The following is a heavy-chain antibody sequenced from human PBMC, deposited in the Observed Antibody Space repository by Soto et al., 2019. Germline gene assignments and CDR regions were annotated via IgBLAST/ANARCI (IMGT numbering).Heavy chain of an antibody. CDR2: IIPIFGTA. CDR1: GGTFSSYA. V-gene: IGHV1-69*13. J-gene: IGHJ6*02. D-gene: IGHD5-12*01. CDR3: ARAPVDIVATNYYYYGMDV. Sequence: VASVKVSCKASGGTFSSYAISWVRQAPGQGLEWMGGIIPIFGTANYAQKFQGRVTITADESTSTAYMELSSLRSEDTAVYYCARAPVDIVATNYYYYGMDVWGQGTTVTVSS.